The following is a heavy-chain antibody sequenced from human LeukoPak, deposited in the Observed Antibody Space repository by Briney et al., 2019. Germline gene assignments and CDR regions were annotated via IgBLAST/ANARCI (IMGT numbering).Heavy chain of an antibody. CDR2: IYLSGST. Sequence: SETLSLTCAVSGYSISSGYYWGWIRQPPGKGLEWIGSIYLSGSTYYNPSLKSRVTISVDTSKNQFSLKLSSVTAADTAVYYCARGYSNYQNYFDYWGQGTLVTVSS. D-gene: IGHD4-11*01. J-gene: IGHJ4*02. CDR1: GYSISSGYY. CDR3: ARGYSNYQNYFDY. V-gene: IGHV4-38-2*01.